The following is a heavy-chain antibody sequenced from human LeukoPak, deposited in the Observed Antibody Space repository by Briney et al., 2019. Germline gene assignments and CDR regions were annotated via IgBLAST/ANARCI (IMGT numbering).Heavy chain of an antibody. CDR3: AKEVVSRISSWYYFDY. CDR1: GDSVSSNSAA. V-gene: IGHV6-1*01. CDR2: TYYRSKWYN. J-gene: IGHJ4*02. Sequence: SQTLSHTCAISGDSVSSNSAAWNWIRQSPSRGLEWLGRTYYRSKWYNDYAVSVKSRVTINPDTSKNQFSLQLNSVTPEDTAIYYCAKEVVSRISSWYYFDYWGQGTLVTVSS. D-gene: IGHD6-13*01.